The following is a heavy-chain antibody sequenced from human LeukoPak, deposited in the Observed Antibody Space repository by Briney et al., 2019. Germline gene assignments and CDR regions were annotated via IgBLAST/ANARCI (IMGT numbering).Heavy chain of an antibody. V-gene: IGHV3-30*18. CDR1: GFSFSSYG. D-gene: IGHD4-17*01. CDR3: AKVTGWGDYGDYNFDY. J-gene: IGHJ4*02. Sequence: GGSLRLSCAASGFSFSSYGMHWVRQAPGKGLEWVAVISYDGSKEYCADSVKGRFTISRDNSKNTLYLQMNSLRAEDTAVYYCAKVTGWGDYGDYNFDYWGQGTLVTVSS. CDR2: ISYDGSKE.